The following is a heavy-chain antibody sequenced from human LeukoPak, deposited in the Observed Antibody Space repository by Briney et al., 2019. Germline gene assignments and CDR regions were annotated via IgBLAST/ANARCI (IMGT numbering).Heavy chain of an antibody. D-gene: IGHD1-26*01. J-gene: IGHJ4*02. CDR2: VDHFGGP. CDR3: ARLSDLYNGTYLLDS. Sequence: SETLSLTCTVSGNSVTSYYWSWIRQPPGKGLEWIGYVDHFGGPIYNPSFMSRVTISRDSSKNHISLRLTSVTAADTAVYHCARLSDLYNGTYLLDSWSQGTLVTVSS. CDR1: GNSVTSYY. V-gene: IGHV4-59*02.